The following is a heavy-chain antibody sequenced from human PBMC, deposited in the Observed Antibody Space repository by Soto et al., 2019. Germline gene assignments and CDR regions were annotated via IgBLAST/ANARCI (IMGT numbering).Heavy chain of an antibody. Sequence: TFSGYAMNWVRQAPGKGLEWVSGISVGGGNTYYADSVKGRFTISRDNSQNTLYLQMNSLRAEDTAVYYCAKQYGSSIYYYYMDVSGKGTRVTVPS. V-gene: IGHV3-23*01. D-gene: IGHD6-13*01. J-gene: IGHJ6*03. CDR1: TFSGYA. CDR2: ISVGGGNT. CDR3: AKQYGSSIYYYYMDV.